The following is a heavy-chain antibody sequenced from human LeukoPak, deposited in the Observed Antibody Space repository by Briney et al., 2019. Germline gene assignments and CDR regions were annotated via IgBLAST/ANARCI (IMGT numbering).Heavy chain of an antibody. CDR1: GFTFSDYA. CDR2: IWYDGSNK. V-gene: IGHV3-33*01. CDR3: ARSTGWHAFT. J-gene: IGHJ4*02. D-gene: IGHD6-19*01. Sequence: PGGSLRLSCAASGFTFSDYAMHWVRQAPGKGLEWVAVIWYDGSNKYYADSVKGRFTISRDNSKNTLYLQMSSLRAEDTAVYYCARSTGWHAFTWGQGTLVTVSS.